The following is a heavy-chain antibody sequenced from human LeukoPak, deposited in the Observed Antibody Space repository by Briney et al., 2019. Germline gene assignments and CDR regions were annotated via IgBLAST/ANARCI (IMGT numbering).Heavy chain of an antibody. CDR2: ISGSGGST. Sequence: GGSLRLSCAASGLTLSSNAMNCVRQAPEEGLEWGSGISGSGGSTYYADSVQGRFTVSRDKSKNTLYLLMFSLRAEDTAVYYCAIRKQQVVPPRAYPYYYGMDVWGQGTTVTVSS. CDR3: AIRKQQVVPPRAYPYYYGMDV. V-gene: IGHV3-23*01. J-gene: IGHJ6*02. D-gene: IGHD6-13*01. CDR1: GLTLSSNA.